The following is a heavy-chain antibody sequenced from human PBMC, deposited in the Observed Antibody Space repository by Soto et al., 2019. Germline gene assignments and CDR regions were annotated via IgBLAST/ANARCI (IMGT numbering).Heavy chain of an antibody. V-gene: IGHV4-4*02. CDR1: GGSINSNNW. CDR2: IYHSGTT. J-gene: IGHJ3*02. Sequence: SETLSLTCTVSGGSINSNNWWNWVRQAPGKGLEWIGEIYHSGTTNHNPSLKSRLTMSVDKSKNQFSLKLNSVTAVDTAVYYCAREKVVVIVAQAFDIWGQGTMVTVSS. CDR3: AREKVVVIVAQAFDI. D-gene: IGHD2-21*01.